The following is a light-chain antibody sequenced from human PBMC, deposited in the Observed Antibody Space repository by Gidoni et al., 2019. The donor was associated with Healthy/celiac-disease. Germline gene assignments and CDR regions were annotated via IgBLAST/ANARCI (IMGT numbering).Light chain of an antibody. Sequence: DIVMTQSPDSLAVSLGERATINCRSSQSVLSSSNNKNYLAWYQQKPGQPPKLLLYWASTRESGVPDRFSGSGSGTDFTLTISSLQAEDVAIYYCQQYYSTPHSFGQGTKLEIK. CDR3: QQYYSTPHS. J-gene: IGKJ2*03. V-gene: IGKV4-1*01. CDR1: QSVLSSSNNKNY. CDR2: WAS.